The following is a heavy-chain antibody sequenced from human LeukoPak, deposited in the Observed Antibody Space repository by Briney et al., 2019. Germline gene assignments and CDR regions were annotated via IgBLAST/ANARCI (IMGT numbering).Heavy chain of an antibody. CDR1: GFTFSSYW. J-gene: IGHJ4*02. V-gene: IGHV3-7*01. D-gene: IGHD6-19*01. CDR3: ARGGRAVAARFDY. CDR2: IKQDGSEK. Sequence: GGSLRLSCAASGFTFSSYWMSWVRQAPGKGLEWVANIKQDGSEKYYVDSVKGRFTISRDNAKNSLYLQMNSLRAEDTAVYYCARGGRAVAARFDYWGQGTLVTVSS.